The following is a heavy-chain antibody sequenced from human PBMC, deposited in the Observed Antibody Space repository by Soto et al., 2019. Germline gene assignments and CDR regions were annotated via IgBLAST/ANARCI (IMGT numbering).Heavy chain of an antibody. J-gene: IGHJ6*02. CDR1: GFTFSSYA. D-gene: IGHD6-19*01. CDR3: AKDLRVAVADSYYYYYYGMDV. CDR2: ISGSGGST. Sequence: GGSLRLSCXAXGFTFSSYAMSWVRQAPGKGLEWVSAISGSGGSTYYADSVKGRFTISRDNSKNTLYLQMNSLRAEDTAVYYCAKDLRVAVADSYYYYYYGMDVWGQGTTVTVSS. V-gene: IGHV3-23*01.